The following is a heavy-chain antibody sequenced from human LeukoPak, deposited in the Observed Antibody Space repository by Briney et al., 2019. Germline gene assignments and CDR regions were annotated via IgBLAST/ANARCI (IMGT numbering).Heavy chain of an antibody. CDR3: ARAQWSSIYYFDD. D-gene: IGHD2-21*01. V-gene: IGHV4-59*11. J-gene: IGHJ4*02. Sequence: SETLSLTCTVSGGSITNHYWSWIRQPPGKGLEWLGYIYDSGTTKYNPSLKGRVTISVDTSKNQFSLKLSSVTAADTAVYYCARAQWSSIYYFDDWGQGTLVTVSS. CDR1: GGSITNHY. CDR2: IYDSGTT.